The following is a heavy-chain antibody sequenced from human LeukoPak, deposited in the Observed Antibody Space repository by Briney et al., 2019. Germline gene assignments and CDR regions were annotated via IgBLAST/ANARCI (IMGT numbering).Heavy chain of an antibody. CDR2: INTNTGNP. V-gene: IGHV7-4-1*02. CDR3: ARTSLWVAAAAIEAYYYYYTDV. D-gene: IGHD6-13*01. Sequence: ASVKVSCKASGYTFTSYAMNWVRQAPGQGLEWMGWINTNTGNPTYAQGFTGRFVFSLDTSVSTAYLQISSLKAEDTAVYYCARTSLWVAAAAIEAYYYYYTDVWGKGTTVTVSS. CDR1: GYTFTSYA. J-gene: IGHJ6*03.